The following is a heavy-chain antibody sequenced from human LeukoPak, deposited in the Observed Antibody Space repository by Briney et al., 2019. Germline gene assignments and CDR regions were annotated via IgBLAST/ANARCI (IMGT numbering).Heavy chain of an antibody. Sequence: GGSLRLSCVASGFTSGFTFSYYAMHWVRQAPGKGLEWVAFISNDGGNRYFANSVKGRFTISRDISKNTVYLQMNSLGAEDTAVYYCADSDGYYYDVWGQGTLVTVS. CDR1: GFTFSYYA. J-gene: IGHJ4*02. CDR2: ISNDGGNR. CDR3: ADSDGYYYDV. V-gene: IGHV3-30-3*01. D-gene: IGHD2-15*01.